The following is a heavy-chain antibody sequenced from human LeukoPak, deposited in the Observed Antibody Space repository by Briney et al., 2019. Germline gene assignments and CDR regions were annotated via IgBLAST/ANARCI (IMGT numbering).Heavy chain of an antibody. V-gene: IGHV3-30-3*01. J-gene: IGHJ4*02. Sequence: GRSLRLSCAASGFTFSSYAMHWVRQAPGKGLEWVAVISYDGSNKYYADSVKGRFTISRDNSKNTLYLQMNSLRAEGTAVYYCARAYRSSGRVYWGQGTLVTVSS. CDR2: ISYDGSNK. CDR3: ARAYRSSGRVY. D-gene: IGHD6-19*01. CDR1: GFTFSSYA.